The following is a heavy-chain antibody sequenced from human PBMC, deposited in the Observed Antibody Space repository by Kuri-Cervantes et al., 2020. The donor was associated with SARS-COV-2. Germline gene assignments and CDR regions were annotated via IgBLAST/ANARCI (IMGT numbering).Heavy chain of an antibody. CDR2: ISAYNGNT. CDR1: GYTFTSYG. V-gene: IGHV1-18*01. J-gene: IGHJ4*02. Sequence: ASVKVSCKASGYTFTSYGISWVRQAPGQGLEWMGWISAYNGNTNYAQKLQGRVTITRNTSISTAYMELSSLRSEDTAVYYCARGRGGELFYWGQGTLVTVSS. CDR3: ARGRGGELFY. D-gene: IGHD3-10*01.